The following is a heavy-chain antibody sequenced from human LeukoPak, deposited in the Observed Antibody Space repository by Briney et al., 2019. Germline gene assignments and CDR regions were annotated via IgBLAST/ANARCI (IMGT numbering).Heavy chain of an antibody. CDR2: ICWNSGSI. CDR3: AKEGYSSSWYSVYYGMDV. V-gene: IGHV3-9*01. CDR1: GFTFDDYA. D-gene: IGHD6-13*01. Sequence: PGGSLRLSCAASGFTFDDYAMHWVRQAPGKGLEWVSGICWNSGSIGYADSVKGRFTISRDNAKNSLYLQMNSLRAEDTALYYCAKEGYSSSWYSVYYGMDVWGQGTTVTVSS. J-gene: IGHJ6*02.